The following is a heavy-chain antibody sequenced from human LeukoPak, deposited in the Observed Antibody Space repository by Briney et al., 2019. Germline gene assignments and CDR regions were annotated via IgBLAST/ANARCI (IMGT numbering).Heavy chain of an antibody. V-gene: IGHV3-7*01. CDR1: GFIFSRHW. J-gene: IGHJ6*03. D-gene: IGHD3-10*01. CDR3: ARAPRRGVMDV. Sequence: PGGSLRLSCAASGFIFSRHWMSWARQAPGKGLEWVANIKQDGSEKYYVDSVKGRFTISRDNAQNSLHLQMDSLRAEDTAVYYCARAPRRGVMDVWGKGTTVSVSS. CDR2: IKQDGSEK.